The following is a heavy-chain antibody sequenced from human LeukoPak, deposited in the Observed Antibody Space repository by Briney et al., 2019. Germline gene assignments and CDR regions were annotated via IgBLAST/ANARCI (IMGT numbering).Heavy chain of an antibody. CDR2: ITADGSMA. D-gene: IGHD2-21*01. J-gene: IGHJ4*02. CDR1: GFTLSNYE. Sequence: PGGSLRLSCAASGFTLSNYEMNWVRQAPGKGLEWISYITADGSMAYYAGSVKGRFTISRDNAKNSLYLQMNSLRADDTAVYYCARETIGCGGDCYDYWGQGTLATVSP. CDR3: ARETIGCGGDCYDY. V-gene: IGHV3-48*03.